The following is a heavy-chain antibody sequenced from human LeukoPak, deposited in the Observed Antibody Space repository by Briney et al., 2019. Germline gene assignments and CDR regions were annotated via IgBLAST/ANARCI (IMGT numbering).Heavy chain of an antibody. D-gene: IGHD6-19*01. CDR1: GFTVSSNY. Sequence: PGGSLRLSCAASGFTVSSNYMSWVRQAPGKGLEWVSVIYSGGSTYYADSVKGRFTISRDNSKNTLYLQMNSLRAEDTAVYYCAKDGRKAVAANYFDYWGQGTLVTVSS. J-gene: IGHJ4*02. CDR2: IYSGGST. CDR3: AKDGRKAVAANYFDY. V-gene: IGHV3-53*01.